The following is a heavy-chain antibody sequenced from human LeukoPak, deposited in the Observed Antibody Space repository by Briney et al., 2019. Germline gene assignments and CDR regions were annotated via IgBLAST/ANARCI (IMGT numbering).Heavy chain of an antibody. J-gene: IGHJ4*02. CDR1: GFTFNNYV. D-gene: IGHD6-13*01. CDR3: AKGSGSSRPYYFDY. Sequence: GGPLRLSCAASGFTFNNYVMNWVRQAPGKGLEWVSAITDSSTSTYYADSVKGRFTISRHNSKNTLYLQMNSLRAEDTAVYYCAKGSGSSRPYYFDYWGQGTLVTVSS. V-gene: IGHV3-23*01. CDR2: ITDSSTST.